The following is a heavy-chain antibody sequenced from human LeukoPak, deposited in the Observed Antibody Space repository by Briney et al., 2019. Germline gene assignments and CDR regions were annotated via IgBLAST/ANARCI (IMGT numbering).Heavy chain of an antibody. CDR3: AKGWPIAGDIKDSFTL. CDR2: ITAGGDTT. CDR1: GFTFSDYA. Sequence: GGSLRLSCGASGFTFSDYAMDWVRQTPERGLEWVAAITAGGDTTYYADSVKGRFTISRDNFRSTLTLEMSSLKYEDTAVYYCAKGWPIAGDIKDSFTLWGQGTLVTVSS. D-gene: IGHD3/OR15-3a*01. J-gene: IGHJ4*02. V-gene: IGHV3-23*01.